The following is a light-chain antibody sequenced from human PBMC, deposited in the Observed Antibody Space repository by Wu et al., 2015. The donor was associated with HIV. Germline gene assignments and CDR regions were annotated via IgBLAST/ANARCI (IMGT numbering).Light chain of an antibody. CDR3: QQSYSTPPVT. J-gene: IGKJ1*01. V-gene: IGKV1-39*01. CDR2: AAS. Sequence: DIQMTQSPSFLSASVGDRVTITCRASQSIGSYLNWYQQKLGKAPKLLIYAASNLQSGVPSRFVGSGFGADFTLTISTLQSEDFATYYCQQSYSTPPVTFGQGTKVEIK. CDR1: QSIGSY.